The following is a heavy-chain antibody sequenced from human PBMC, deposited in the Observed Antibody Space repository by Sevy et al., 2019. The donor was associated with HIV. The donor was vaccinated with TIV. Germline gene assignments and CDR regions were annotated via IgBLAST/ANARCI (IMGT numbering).Heavy chain of an antibody. V-gene: IGHV3-7*01. CDR1: GFTFSSYW. D-gene: IGHD6-13*01. CDR3: ASAIAAADSH. Sequence: GGSLSLSCAASGFTFSSYWMHWVRQAPGKGLEWVANINQDGSKIYYVDSVKGRFTISRDNAKNSLYLQMNSLRAEDTAVYYCASAIAAADSHWGQGTLVTVSS. CDR2: INQDGSKI. J-gene: IGHJ4*02.